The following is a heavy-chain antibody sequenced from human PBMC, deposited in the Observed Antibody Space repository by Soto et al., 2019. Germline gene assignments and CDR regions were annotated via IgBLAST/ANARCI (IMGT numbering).Heavy chain of an antibody. CDR1: GGTFSSYA. Sequence: ASVKVSCKASGGTFSSYAISWVRQAPGQGLELMGGIIPIFGTASYAQKFQGRVTITADESTSTAYMELSSLRSEDTAVYYCARAPPYYYDSSGYYLGEYDYWGQGTLVTVYS. CDR2: IIPIFGTA. J-gene: IGHJ4*02. V-gene: IGHV1-69*13. CDR3: ARAPPYYYDSSGYYLGEYDY. D-gene: IGHD3-22*01.